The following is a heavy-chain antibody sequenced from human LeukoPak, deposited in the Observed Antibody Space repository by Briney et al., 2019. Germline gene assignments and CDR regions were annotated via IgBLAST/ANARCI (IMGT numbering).Heavy chain of an antibody. J-gene: IGHJ4*02. CDR2: IYYSGST. Sequence: SQTLSLTCTVSGGSISSGGYYWSWIRQHPGKGLEWIGYIYYSGSTYYNPSLKSRVTISVDTSKNQFSLKLSSVTAADTAVYYCARTIPLPYYYFDYWGQGTLVTVSS. CDR3: ARTIPLPYYYFDY. D-gene: IGHD3-9*01. V-gene: IGHV4-30-4*08. CDR1: GGSISSGGYY.